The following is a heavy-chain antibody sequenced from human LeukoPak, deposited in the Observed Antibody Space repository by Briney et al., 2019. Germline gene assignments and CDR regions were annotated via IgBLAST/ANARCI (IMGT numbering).Heavy chain of an antibody. Sequence: ASVKVSCKASGYTFSNYAVHWVRQAPGQRLEWMGWINAGNGDTKYSQKFQGRVTITRDTSATTAYMELSSLRSEDTAVYYCARDLIMVRGVLHWFDPWGQGTLVTVSS. CDR3: ARDLIMVRGVLHWFDP. V-gene: IGHV1-3*01. J-gene: IGHJ5*02. D-gene: IGHD3-10*01. CDR1: GYTFSNYA. CDR2: INAGNGDT.